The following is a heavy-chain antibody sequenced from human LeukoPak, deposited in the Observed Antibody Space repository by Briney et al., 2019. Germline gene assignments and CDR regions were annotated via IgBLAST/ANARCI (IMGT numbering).Heavy chain of an antibody. CDR1: GYTFTDCY. J-gene: IGHJ4*02. CDR3: ARANFLYCSSSTCLFDY. Sequence: GASVKVSCKASGYTFTDCYMHWVRQAPGQGFEWMGWINPNDGDTNHAQKFQGRVTMTRDTSISTAHMEVSRLRSDDTAVYYCARANFLYCSSSTCLFDYWGQGTLVTVSS. D-gene: IGHD2-2*01. V-gene: IGHV1-2*02. CDR2: INPNDGDT.